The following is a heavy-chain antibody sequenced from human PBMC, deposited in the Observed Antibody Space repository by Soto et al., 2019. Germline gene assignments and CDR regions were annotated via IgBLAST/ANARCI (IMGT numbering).Heavy chain of an antibody. J-gene: IGHJ6*03. CDR3: ARDRGIFGVGDYYYYMDV. V-gene: IGHV3-21*01. Sequence: EVQLVESGGGLVKPGGSLRLSCAASGFNFSTYSMNWVRKAPGKGREWVSSITSSSTYIYYSDSVKGRFTISRDNAKNSLYLQMNSLRAEDTAVYYCARDRGIFGVGDYYYYMDVWGKGTTVTVSS. CDR2: ITSSSTYI. D-gene: IGHD3-3*01. CDR1: GFNFSTYS.